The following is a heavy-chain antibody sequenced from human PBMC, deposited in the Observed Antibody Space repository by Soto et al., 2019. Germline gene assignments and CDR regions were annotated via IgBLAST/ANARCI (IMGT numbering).Heavy chain of an antibody. CDR2: ISYDGSNK. CDR1: GFTFSSYG. J-gene: IGHJ4*02. D-gene: IGHD6-19*01. V-gene: IGHV3-30*18. CDR3: AKGAVAAHFVY. Sequence: QVQLVESGGGVVQPGRSLRLSCAASGFTFSSYGMHWVRQAPGKGLEWVAVISYDGSNKYYADSVKGRLTISRDNSKTTLYRQMNSLRAEDTAVFYCAKGAVAAHFVYWGQGTLVTVSS.